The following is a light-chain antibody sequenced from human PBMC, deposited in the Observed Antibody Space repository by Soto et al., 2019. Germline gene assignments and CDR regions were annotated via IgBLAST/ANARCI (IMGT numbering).Light chain of an antibody. CDR2: GAS. Sequence: EIVLTQSPGTLSLSPGERATFSCRAGQSVTSNFLAWYQQKSGQTPRLIIYGASSRASGIPDRLSGSWSGTDFTLTISRLEPEEWAVYYCQHRRVWPVSFGQGTRLEI. CDR1: QSVTSNF. CDR3: QHRRVWPVS. V-gene: IGKV3D-20*02. J-gene: IGKJ5*01.